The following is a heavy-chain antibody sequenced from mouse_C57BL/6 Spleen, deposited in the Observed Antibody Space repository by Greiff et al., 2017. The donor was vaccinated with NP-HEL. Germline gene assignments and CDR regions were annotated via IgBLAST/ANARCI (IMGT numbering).Heavy chain of an antibody. CDR2: INPNNGGT. Sequence: VQLQQSGPELVKPGASVKISCKASGYTFTDYYMNWVKQSHGKSLEWIGDINPNNGGTSYNQKFKGKATLTVDKSSSTAYMELRSLTSEDSAVYYCAREITYCYSSHWYFDDWGTGTTVTVSS. D-gene: IGHD1-1*01. J-gene: IGHJ1*03. V-gene: IGHV1-26*01. CDR3: AREITYCYSSHWYFDD. CDR1: GYTFTDYY.